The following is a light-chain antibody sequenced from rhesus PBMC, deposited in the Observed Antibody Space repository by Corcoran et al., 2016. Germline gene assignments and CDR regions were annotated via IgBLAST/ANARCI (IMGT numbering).Light chain of an antibody. J-gene: IGKJ4*01. Sequence: DIQMTQSPSSLSASVGDTVTITCRASQGISSYLNWFQQKPGKPPKLLIYAASSLESGVPSRFSGSGSGTIFTLTIRSLQPEDFAVYYCLQHNSYPLTFGGGTKVELK. V-gene: IGKV1-28*03. CDR3: LQHNSYPLT. CDR1: QGISSY. CDR2: AAS.